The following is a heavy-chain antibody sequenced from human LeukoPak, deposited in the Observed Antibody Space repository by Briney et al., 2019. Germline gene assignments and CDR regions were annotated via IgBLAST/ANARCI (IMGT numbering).Heavy chain of an antibody. CDR2: IWPDGSDK. J-gene: IGHJ5*02. D-gene: IGHD3-10*01. Sequence: QTGGSLRLSCAASGFTFSDYWMAWVRQAPGKGLEWVANIWPDGSDKYHVDSVRGRFTISRDNDQNSLNLQMNSLRAEDSGVYYCGRWGVNAGLDRWGQGTLVIVSS. CDR3: GRWGVNAGLDR. V-gene: IGHV3-7*01. CDR1: GFTFSDYW.